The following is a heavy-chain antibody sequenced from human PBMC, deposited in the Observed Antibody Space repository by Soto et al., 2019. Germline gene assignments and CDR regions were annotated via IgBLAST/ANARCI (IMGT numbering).Heavy chain of an antibody. CDR3: ASSHSGVVAATYYYYGMDV. CDR2: IIPIFGTA. Sequence: QVQLVQSGAEVKKPGSSVKVSCKASGGTFSSYAISWVRQAPGQGLEWMGGIIPIFGTANYAQKFQGRVTITADESTSTAYMELSSLRSEDTAVYYCASSHSGVVAATYYYYGMDVWGQGTTVTVSS. D-gene: IGHD2-15*01. J-gene: IGHJ6*02. V-gene: IGHV1-69*12. CDR1: GGTFSSYA.